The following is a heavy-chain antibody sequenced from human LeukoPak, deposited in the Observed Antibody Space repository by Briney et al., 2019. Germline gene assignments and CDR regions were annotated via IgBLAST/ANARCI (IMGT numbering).Heavy chain of an antibody. Sequence: GGSLRLSCAASGFTFSSYSMNWVRQAPGKGLEWVSSISSSSSYIYYADSVKGRFTISRDNAKNSLYLQMNSLRAEDTAVYYCASTCSGGSCYSYGFDYWGQGTLVTVSS. CDR2: ISSSSSYI. CDR1: GFTFSSYS. CDR3: ASTCSGGSCYSYGFDY. D-gene: IGHD2-15*01. V-gene: IGHV3-21*03. J-gene: IGHJ4*02.